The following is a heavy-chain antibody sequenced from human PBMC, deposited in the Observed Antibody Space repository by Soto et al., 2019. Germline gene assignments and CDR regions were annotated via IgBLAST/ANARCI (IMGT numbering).Heavy chain of an antibody. CDR1: GYTFTSYG. Sequence: ASVKVSCKASGYTFTSYGISWVRQAPGQGLEWMGWISTYNGNTNYAQKFQGRVTMTTDTSTNTAYMELRSLRSDDTAVYYCARGQYSSGWSAYCDYWGQGTLVTVSS. CDR2: ISTYNGNT. J-gene: IGHJ4*02. D-gene: IGHD6-19*01. V-gene: IGHV1-18*01. CDR3: ARGQYSSGWSAYCDY.